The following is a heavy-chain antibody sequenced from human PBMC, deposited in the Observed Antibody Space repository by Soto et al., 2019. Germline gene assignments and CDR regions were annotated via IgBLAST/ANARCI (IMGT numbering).Heavy chain of an antibody. CDR2: NSVSGSST. CDR1: GFTFSSYA. CDR3: AKDRGIVVVVAATPPPYYFDY. Sequence: LRLSYAASGFTFSSYAMSSVRQAPGAGRGWVSANSVSGSSTYYAAANKGQTTLSRDNTKNTQYLKMNSLRAEDTGVYYCAKDRGIVVVVAATPPPYYFDYWGQGTLVTVSS. J-gene: IGHJ4*02. D-gene: IGHD2-15*01. V-gene: IGHV3-23*01.